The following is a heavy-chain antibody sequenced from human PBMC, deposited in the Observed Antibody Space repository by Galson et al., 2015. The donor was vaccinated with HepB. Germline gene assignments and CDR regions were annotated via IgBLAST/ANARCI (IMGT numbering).Heavy chain of an antibody. J-gene: IGHJ5*02. D-gene: IGHD2-8*01. V-gene: IGHV1-46*01. CDR2: INPSGGGT. Sequence: CKASGYTFTSHWMHWVRQAPGQGLEWMGVINPSGGGTVYAQKFQGRVTMSRDTSTSTDYMELSSLRSEDTAVYYCARDNSRSTNGIVSWWFDPWGQGTLVTVSS. CDR1: GYTFTSHW. CDR3: ARDNSRSTNGIVSWWFDP.